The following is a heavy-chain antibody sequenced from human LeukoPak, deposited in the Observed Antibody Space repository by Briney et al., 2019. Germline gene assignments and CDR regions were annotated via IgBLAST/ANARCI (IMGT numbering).Heavy chain of an antibody. D-gene: IGHD3-10*01. CDR2: IYYSGST. V-gene: IGHV4-59*01. CDR3: ARETMVRGVTHFDY. J-gene: IGHJ4*02. Sequence: SETLSLTCTVSGGSISSYYWSWIRQPPGKGLEWIGYIYYSGSTNYNPSLKSRVTISVDTSKNQFSPKLSSVTAADTAVYYCARETMVRGVTHFDYWGQGTLVTVSS. CDR1: GGSISSYY.